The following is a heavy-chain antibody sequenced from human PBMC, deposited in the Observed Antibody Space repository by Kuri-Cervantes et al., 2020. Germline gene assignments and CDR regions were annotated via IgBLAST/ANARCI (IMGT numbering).Heavy chain of an antibody. CDR1: GFTFSDYY. D-gene: IGHD5-18*01. V-gene: IGHV3-11*04. Sequence: GGSLRLSCAASGFTFSDYYMSWIRQAPGKGLEWVSYISSSSSTIYYADSVKGRFTISRDNAKNSLYLQMNSLRAEDTAVYYCAKETTGYSYGNLDYWGQGTLVTVSS. CDR2: ISSSSSTI. J-gene: IGHJ4*02. CDR3: AKETTGYSYGNLDY.